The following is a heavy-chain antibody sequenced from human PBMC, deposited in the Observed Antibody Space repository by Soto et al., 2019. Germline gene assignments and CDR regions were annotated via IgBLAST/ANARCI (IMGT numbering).Heavy chain of an antibody. D-gene: IGHD2-21*02. CDR3: ARQAYCGGDCYPYYYYGMDV. V-gene: IGHV5-51*01. J-gene: IGHJ6*02. CDR2: IYPGDSDT. Sequence: PGESLKISCKGSGYSFTSYWIGWVRQMPGKGLEWMGIIYPGDSDTRYSPSFQGQVTISADKSISTAYLQWSSLKASDTAMYYFARQAYCGGDCYPYYYYGMDVWGQGTTVTVSS. CDR1: GYSFTSYW.